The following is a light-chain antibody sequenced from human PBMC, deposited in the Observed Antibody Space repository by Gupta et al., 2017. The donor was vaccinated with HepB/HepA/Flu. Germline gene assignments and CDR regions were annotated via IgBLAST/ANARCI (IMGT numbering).Light chain of an antibody. CDR1: QGISSA. CDR3: QQISCYPRT. J-gene: IGKJ1*01. Sequence: IQLPQSPSFLSASVGDRVIITCRASQGISSALAWFQQKPGRAPNILIYDASTLDSGAPARFSGSGSGTEFTLTISSLQSEDFATYYCQQISCYPRTFGHGTKVDIK. CDR2: DAS. V-gene: IGKV1-9*01.